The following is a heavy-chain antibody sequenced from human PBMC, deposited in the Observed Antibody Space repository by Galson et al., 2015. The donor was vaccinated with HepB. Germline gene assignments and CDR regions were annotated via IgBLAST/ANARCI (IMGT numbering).Heavy chain of an antibody. CDR1: GYSISSGYY. CDR2: IYHSGST. CDR3: ARDLGYSDDGNWFDP. V-gene: IGHV4-38-2*02. D-gene: IGHD4-17*01. Sequence: SETLSLTCAVSGYSISSGYYWGWIRQPPGKGLEWIGSIYHSGSTYYNPSLKSRVTISVDTSKNQFSLNLNSVTAADTAVYFCARDLGYSDDGNWFDPWGQGTLVTVSS. J-gene: IGHJ5*02.